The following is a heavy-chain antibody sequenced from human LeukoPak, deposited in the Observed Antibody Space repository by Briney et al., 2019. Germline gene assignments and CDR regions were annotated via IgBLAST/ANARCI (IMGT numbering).Heavy chain of an antibody. Sequence: PGGSLRLSCAASGFTFDDYAMHWVRQAPGKGLEWVSLISWDGGTTYYVDSVKGRFTISRDNSKNTLYLQMNSLRAEDTAVYYCARDAYYYDSSGSLYWGQGTLVTVSS. J-gene: IGHJ4*02. V-gene: IGHV3-43D*03. D-gene: IGHD3-22*01. CDR2: ISWDGGTT. CDR3: ARDAYYYDSSGSLY. CDR1: GFTFDDYA.